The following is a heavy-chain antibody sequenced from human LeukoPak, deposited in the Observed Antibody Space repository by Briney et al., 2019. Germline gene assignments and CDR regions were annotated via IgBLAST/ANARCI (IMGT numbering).Heavy chain of an antibody. D-gene: IGHD1-26*01. V-gene: IGHV4-38-2*01. J-gene: IGHJ5*02. CDR3: ARGGGSYCPDNWFDP. CDR1: GYSISSGYF. Sequence: SETLSLTCAVSGYSISSGYFWGWIRQPPGKGLEWIGSIFHSGSTYYNPSLKSRVTISVDTSRSQFSLKVTSVTAADTAVYYCARGGGSYCPDNWFDPWGQGTLVTVSS. CDR2: IFHSGST.